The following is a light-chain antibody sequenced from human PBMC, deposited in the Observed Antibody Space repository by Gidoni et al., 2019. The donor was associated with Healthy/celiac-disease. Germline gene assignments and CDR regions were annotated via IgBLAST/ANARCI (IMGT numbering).Light chain of an antibody. Sequence: QSVLTQPPSVSGAPGHRVTISCTGSSSNIGAGYDVHWYQQLPGTAPKLLIYGNSNRPSGVPDRFSGSKSGTSASLAITGLQAEDEADYYCQSYDSSLVWVFGGGTKLTVL. CDR2: GNS. CDR3: QSYDSSLVWV. V-gene: IGLV1-40*01. J-gene: IGLJ3*02. CDR1: SSNIGAGYD.